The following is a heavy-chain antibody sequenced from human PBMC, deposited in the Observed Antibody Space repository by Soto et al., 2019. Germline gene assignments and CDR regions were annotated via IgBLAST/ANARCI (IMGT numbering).Heavy chain of an antibody. Sequence: SETLSLTCAVYGGSFNDYYWSWIRQPPGKGLEWIGEINHSGNTKYNPSLKSRVTISVDTSKNQFSLKLSSVTAADTAVYYCVRGHFGVVIIPYYYYCLDVWGQGTTVTVSS. V-gene: IGHV4-34*01. CDR1: GGSFNDYY. J-gene: IGHJ6*02. CDR2: INHSGNT. CDR3: VRGHFGVVIIPYYYYCLDV. D-gene: IGHD3-3*01.